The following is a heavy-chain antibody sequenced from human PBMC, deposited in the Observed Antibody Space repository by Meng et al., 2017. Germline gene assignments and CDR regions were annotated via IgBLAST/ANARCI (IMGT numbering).Heavy chain of an antibody. CDR2: IYHSGST. Sequence: QGHLPEAGPGLVKPSGTLSLTCAVAGGSISSSNWWSWVRQPPGKGLEWIGEIYHSGSTNYNPSLKSRVTISVDKSKNQFSLKLSSVTAADTAVYYCARGSGYSYGFNWYFDLWGRGTLVTVSS. V-gene: IGHV4-4*02. CDR1: GGSISSSNW. J-gene: IGHJ2*01. CDR3: ARGSGYSYGFNWYFDL. D-gene: IGHD5-18*01.